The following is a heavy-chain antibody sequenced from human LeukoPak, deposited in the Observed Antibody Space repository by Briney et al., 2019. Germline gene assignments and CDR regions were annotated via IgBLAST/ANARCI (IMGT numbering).Heavy chain of an antibody. Sequence: QAGGSLRLSCAASGFTFSSYAISWVRQAPGKGLEWVSAISGSGGSTYYADSVKGRFTISRDNSKNTLYLQMNSLRAEDTAVYYCAKILWFGEAHDAFDIWGQGTMVTVSS. CDR3: AKILWFGEAHDAFDI. V-gene: IGHV3-23*01. J-gene: IGHJ3*02. D-gene: IGHD3-10*01. CDR1: GFTFSSYA. CDR2: ISGSGGST.